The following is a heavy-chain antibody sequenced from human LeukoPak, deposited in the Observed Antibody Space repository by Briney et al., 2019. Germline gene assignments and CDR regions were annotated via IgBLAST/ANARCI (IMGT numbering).Heavy chain of an antibody. CDR1: GFTFNYV. CDR2: ISSNGGST. Sequence: TGGSLRLSCLASGFTFNYVMHWVRQAPGKGLEYVSAISSNGGSTWYADSVKGRFTISRENSKNMLYLQMSSLRAEDTAVYYCVKDGHAFDVWGQGTRVTVSS. V-gene: IGHV3-64D*09. J-gene: IGHJ3*01. CDR3: VKDGHAFDV.